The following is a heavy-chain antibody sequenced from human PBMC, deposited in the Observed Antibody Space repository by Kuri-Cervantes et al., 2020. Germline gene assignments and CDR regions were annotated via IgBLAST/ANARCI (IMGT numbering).Heavy chain of an antibody. CDR3: AKMGYYDSSGYSWYYYYYMDV. Sequence: GESLKISCAASGFTFSTYGMSWVRQAPGKGLEWVSGISGGGGSTYHADSVKGRFTISRDNSKNTVYLQMNSLRVEDTAVYYCAKMGYYDSSGYSWYYYYYMDVWGKGTTVTVSS. J-gene: IGHJ6*03. CDR2: ISGGGGST. CDR1: GFTFSTYG. V-gene: IGHV3-23*01. D-gene: IGHD3-22*01.